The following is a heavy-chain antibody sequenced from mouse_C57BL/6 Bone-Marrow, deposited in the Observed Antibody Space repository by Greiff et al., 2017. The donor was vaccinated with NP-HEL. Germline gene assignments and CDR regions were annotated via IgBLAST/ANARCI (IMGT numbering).Heavy chain of an antibody. CDR3: ARSILLRYYFDY. J-gene: IGHJ2*01. D-gene: IGHD1-1*01. V-gene: IGHV1-26*01. CDR1: GYTFTDYY. Sequence: EVQLQQSGPELVKPGASVKISCKASGYTFTDYYMNWVKQSHGKSLEWIGDINPNNGGTSYNQKFKGKATLTVDKSSSTAYMELRSLTSEDSAVYYCARSILLRYYFDYWGQGPTLTVSS. CDR2: INPNNGGT.